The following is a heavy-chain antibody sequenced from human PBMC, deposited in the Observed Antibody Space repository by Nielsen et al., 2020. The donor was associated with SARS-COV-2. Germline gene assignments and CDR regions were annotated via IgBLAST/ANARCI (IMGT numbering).Heavy chain of an antibody. CDR1: GFTFSSYW. D-gene: IGHD5-18*01. V-gene: IGHV3-7*03. CDR3: ARRGAAMVTFHFDY. J-gene: IGHJ4*02. Sequence: GESLKISCAASGFTFSSYWMSWVRQAPGKGLEWVANIKQDGSEKYYVDSVKGRFTISRDNAKNSLYLQMNSLRAEDTAVYYCARRGAAMVTFHFDYWGQGTLVTVSS. CDR2: IKQDGSEK.